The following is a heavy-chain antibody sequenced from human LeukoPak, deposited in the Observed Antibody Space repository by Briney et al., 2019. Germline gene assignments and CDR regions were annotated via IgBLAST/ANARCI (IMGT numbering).Heavy chain of an antibody. CDR2: IRYDGSNK. CDR3: AKDRGYYYDSSGCIDY. Sequence: GGSLRLSCAASGFTFSSYGMHWVRQAPGKGLEWVAFIRYDGSNKYYADSVKGRSTISRDNSKNTLYLQMNSLRAEDTAVYYCAKDRGYYYDSSGCIDYWGQGTLVTVSS. CDR1: GFTFSSYG. V-gene: IGHV3-30*02. D-gene: IGHD3-22*01. J-gene: IGHJ4*02.